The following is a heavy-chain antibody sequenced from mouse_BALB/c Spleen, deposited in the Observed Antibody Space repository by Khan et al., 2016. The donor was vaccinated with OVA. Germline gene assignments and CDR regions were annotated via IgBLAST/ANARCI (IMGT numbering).Heavy chain of an antibody. CDR2: IAHGSSSS. J-gene: IGHJ4*01. V-gene: IGHV1S41*01. CDR3: TSSNYYGNTLYAMDY. D-gene: IGHD1-1*01. Sequence: DLVKPGASVRLSCKASGYTFTSYWINWIKQRPGQGLEWIGHIAHGSSSSYYNQMFKGKATLTVDTSSTTAYIQLSSLSSEDSAVYFCTSSNYYGNTLYAMDYWGQGTSVTVSS. CDR1: GYTFTSYW.